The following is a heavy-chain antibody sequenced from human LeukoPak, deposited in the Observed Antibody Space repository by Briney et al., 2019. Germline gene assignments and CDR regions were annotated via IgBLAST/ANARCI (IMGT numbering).Heavy chain of an antibody. CDR2: ISSSSSYI. V-gene: IGHV3-21*01. Sequence: GSLXXXCAASGFTFSSYSMNWVRQAPGKGLEWVSSISSSSSYIYYADSVKGRFTISRDNAKNSLYMQMNRLRAEDTAVYYXXXXGXXYXYGXVXXYWGQGTLXTVSS. J-gene: IGHJ4*02. CDR1: GFTFSSYS. CDR3: XXXGXXYXYGXVXXY. D-gene: IGHD5-18*01.